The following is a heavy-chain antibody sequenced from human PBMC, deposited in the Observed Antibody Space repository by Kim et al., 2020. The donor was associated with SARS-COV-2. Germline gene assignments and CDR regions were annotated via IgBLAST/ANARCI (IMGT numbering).Heavy chain of an antibody. J-gene: IGHJ6*02. CDR2: ISAYNGNT. CDR3: AREASSGWYSRAYYYYGMDV. CDR1: GYTFTSYG. Sequence: ASVKVSCKASGYTFTSYGISWVRQAPGQGLEWMGWISAYNGNTNYAQKLQGRVTMTTDTSTSTAYMELRSLRSDDTAVYYCAREASSGWYSRAYYYYGMDVWGQGTTVTVSS. D-gene: IGHD6-19*01. V-gene: IGHV1-18*01.